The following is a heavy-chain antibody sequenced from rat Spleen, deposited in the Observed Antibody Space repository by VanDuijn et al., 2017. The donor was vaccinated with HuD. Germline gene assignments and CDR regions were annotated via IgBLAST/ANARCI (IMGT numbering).Heavy chain of an antibody. Sequence: QVQLQQSGAELVKPGSSVKISCKASGYIFTSYEMHWIKQQPGNGLEWIGWIYPGNGNTKYNQNFNGKATLTADKSSSTAYMQLSSLTSEDSAVYFCARSAPTYYSGDFDYWGQGVMVTVSS. D-gene: IGHD1-1*01. V-gene: IGHV1-28*01. J-gene: IGHJ2*01. CDR3: ARSAPTYYSGDFDY. CDR2: IYPGNGNT. CDR1: GYIFTSYE.